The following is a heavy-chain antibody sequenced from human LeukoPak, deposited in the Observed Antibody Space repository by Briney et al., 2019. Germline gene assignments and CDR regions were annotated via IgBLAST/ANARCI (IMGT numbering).Heavy chain of an antibody. Sequence: GGSLRLSCAASGFTFSSYAMHWVRQAPGKGLEWVAVISYDGSNKYYADSVKGRFTISRDNAKNSLYLQMNSLRAEDTAVYYCARDCGQQQLVWDAFDIWGQGTMVTVSS. V-gene: IGHV3-30-3*01. CDR3: ARDCGQQQLVWDAFDI. CDR2: ISYDGSNK. CDR1: GFTFSSYA. J-gene: IGHJ3*02. D-gene: IGHD6-13*01.